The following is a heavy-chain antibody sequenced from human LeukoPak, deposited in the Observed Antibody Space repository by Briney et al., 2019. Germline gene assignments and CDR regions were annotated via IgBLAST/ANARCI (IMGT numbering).Heavy chain of an antibody. CDR2: IKSSGSAT. Sequence: PGGSLRLSCAASGFTFTTQSMNWVRQAPGKGLEWVAYIKSSGSATYYAESVKGRFTISRDNAKNTLFLQMNSLRDEDTAVYYCARDLQFYYDSSEGGQGTLVTVSS. D-gene: IGHD3-22*01. CDR1: GFTFTTQS. J-gene: IGHJ4*02. V-gene: IGHV3-48*02. CDR3: ARDLQFYYDSSE.